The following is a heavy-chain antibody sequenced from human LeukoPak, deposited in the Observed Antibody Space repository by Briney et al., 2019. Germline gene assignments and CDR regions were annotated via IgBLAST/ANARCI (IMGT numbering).Heavy chain of an antibody. CDR3: AKKSHEGRGYNYYGMDV. D-gene: IGHD5-12*01. Sequence: PGGSLRLSCAASGFTFSSYWVHWVRQAPGKGLVWVSRINADGSRTNYTDSVKGRFTISRDNSKNTLYLQMNSLRAEDTAVYYCAKKSHEGRGYNYYGMDVWGQGTTVTVSS. J-gene: IGHJ6*02. V-gene: IGHV3-74*01. CDR2: INADGSRT. CDR1: GFTFSSYW.